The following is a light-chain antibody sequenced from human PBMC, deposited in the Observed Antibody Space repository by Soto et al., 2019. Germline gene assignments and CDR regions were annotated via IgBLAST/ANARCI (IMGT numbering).Light chain of an antibody. Sequence: EIVMTQSPATLSVSPGERATLSCRASQSVRSNLAWYQQKPGQAPRLLIYGASTRATGIPARFSGSGSGTEFTLIISSLQSEDFAVYSCQQYNNWPSITYGQGTRLETK. CDR2: GAS. CDR1: QSVRSN. V-gene: IGKV3-15*01. CDR3: QQYNNWPSIT. J-gene: IGKJ5*01.